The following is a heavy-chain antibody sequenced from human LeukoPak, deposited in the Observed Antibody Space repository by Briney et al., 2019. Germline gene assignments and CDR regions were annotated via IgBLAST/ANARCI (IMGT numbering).Heavy chain of an antibody. CDR1: GYTFNKYG. CDR3: ARDRSGSLLAFDI. J-gene: IGHJ3*02. D-gene: IGHD3-10*01. V-gene: IGHV1-18*01. Sequence: ASVTVSCKASGYTFNKYGISWLRQAPGQGLEWMGWSSTYNGDTKSAQKLQGRVTMTTDTPTSTAYMELRSLRSDDTAMYYCARDRSGSLLAFDIWGQGTMVTVSS. CDR2: SSTYNGDT.